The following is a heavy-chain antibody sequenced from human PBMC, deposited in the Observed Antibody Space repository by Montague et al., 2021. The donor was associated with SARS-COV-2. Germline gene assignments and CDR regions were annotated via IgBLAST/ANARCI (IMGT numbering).Heavy chain of an antibody. CDR2: TYYRSKWYN. CDR1: GDSVSRNSAA. D-gene: IGHD3-10*01. V-gene: IGHV6-1*01. J-gene: IGHJ4*02. CDR3: ARGGWGAPGTGRLFDY. Sequence: CAISGDSVSRNSAAWNWIRQSPSRGLEWLGRTYYRSKWYNDYAVSVKSRITINPDTSKNQFSLQLSSVTPEDTAVYYCARGGWGAPGTGRLFDYWGQGTLVTVSS.